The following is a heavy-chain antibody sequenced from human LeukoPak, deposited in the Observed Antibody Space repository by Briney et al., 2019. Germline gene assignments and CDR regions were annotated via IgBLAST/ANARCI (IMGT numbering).Heavy chain of an antibody. D-gene: IGHD3-22*01. Sequence: GASVKVSCKASGYTFTSYYMHWVRQAPGQGLEWMGIINPSGGSTSYAQKFQGRVTMTRDTSTSTVYMELSSLRSGDTAVYYCARDLGEDYYDSSGYDYWGQGTLVTVSS. V-gene: IGHV1-46*01. CDR2: INPSGGST. J-gene: IGHJ4*02. CDR1: GYTFTSYY. CDR3: ARDLGEDYYDSSGYDY.